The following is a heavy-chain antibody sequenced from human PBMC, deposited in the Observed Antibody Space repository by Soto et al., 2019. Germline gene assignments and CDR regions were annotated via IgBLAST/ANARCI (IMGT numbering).Heavy chain of an antibody. CDR1: GYSFINYP. V-gene: IGHV1-3*01. CDR2: INAGNSNT. CDR3: ATTYYSDGAGGDAFDL. D-gene: IGHD2-8*01. J-gene: IGHJ3*01. Sequence: QVQLVQSGAEVKKPGASVKVSCKASGYSFINYPMQWVRQAPGQSLEWMGWINAGNSNTKYSQNFQGRVTITRDTSASTAYMELGSLRSEDTAVYYWATTYYSDGAGGDAFDLWGQGTMVIVSP.